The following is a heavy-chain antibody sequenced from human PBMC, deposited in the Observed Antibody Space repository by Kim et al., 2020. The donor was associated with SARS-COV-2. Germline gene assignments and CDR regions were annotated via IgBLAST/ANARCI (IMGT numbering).Heavy chain of an antibody. D-gene: IGHD2-2*02. Sequence: SETLSLTCAVYGGSFSGYYWSWIRQPPGKGLEWIGEINHSGSTNYNPSLKSRVTISVDTSKNQFSLKLSSVTAADTAVYYCARYLDLRRYCSSTSCYRTFDYWGQGTLVTVSS. CDR2: INHSGST. CDR1: GGSFSGYY. J-gene: IGHJ4*02. CDR3: ARYLDLRRYCSSTSCYRTFDY. V-gene: IGHV4-34*01.